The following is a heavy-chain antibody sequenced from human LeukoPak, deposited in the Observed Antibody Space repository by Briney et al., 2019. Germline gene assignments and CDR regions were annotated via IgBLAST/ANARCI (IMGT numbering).Heavy chain of an antibody. CDR2: IYYSGST. V-gene: IGHV4-59*01. Sequence: PSEALSLTCTVSGGSISSYYWSWIRQPPGKGLEWIGYIYYSGSTNYNPSLKSRVTISVDTSKNQFSLKLSSVTAADTAVYYCARSSGWGSSSVDYWGQGTLVTVSS. CDR3: ARSSGWGSSSVDY. J-gene: IGHJ4*02. CDR1: GGSISSYY. D-gene: IGHD6-13*01.